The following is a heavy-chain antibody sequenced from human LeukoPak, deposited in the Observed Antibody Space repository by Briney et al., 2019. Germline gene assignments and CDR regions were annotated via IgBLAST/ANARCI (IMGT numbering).Heavy chain of an antibody. V-gene: IGHV3-21*01. J-gene: IGHJ3*02. CDR1: GFTFSSYS. CDR3: AREHSVVVVVAATYGAFDI. Sequence: GGSLRLSCTASGFTFSSYSMNWVRQAPGKGLEWVSSISSSSSYIYYADSVKGRFTISRDNAKNSLYLQMNSLRAEDTAVYYCAREHSVVVVVAATYGAFDIWGQGTMVTVSS. CDR2: ISSSSSYI. D-gene: IGHD2-15*01.